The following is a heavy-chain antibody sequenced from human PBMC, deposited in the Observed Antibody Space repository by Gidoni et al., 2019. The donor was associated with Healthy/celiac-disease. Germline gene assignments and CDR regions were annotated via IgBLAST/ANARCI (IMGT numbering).Heavy chain of an antibody. CDR2: IIPILGIA. J-gene: IGHJ2*01. D-gene: IGHD3-10*01. CDR1: GGTFSSYT. Sequence: QVQLVQSGAEVKKPGASVKVSCKASGGTFSSYTISWVRQAPGQGLEWMGRIIPILGIANYAQKFQGRVTITADKSTSTAYMELSSLRSEDTAVYYCAREEGRGWYFDLWGRGTLVTVSS. CDR3: AREEGRGWYFDL. V-gene: IGHV1-69*08.